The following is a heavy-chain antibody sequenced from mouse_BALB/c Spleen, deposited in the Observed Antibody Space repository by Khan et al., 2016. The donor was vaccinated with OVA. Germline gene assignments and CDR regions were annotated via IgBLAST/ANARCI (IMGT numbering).Heavy chain of an antibody. CDR1: GYTFTSYW. V-gene: IGHV1-61*01. CDR2: IDPSDSAT. J-gene: IGHJ3*01. CDR3: ARGGYSLLSY. D-gene: IGHD2-3*01. Sequence: QVQLQQPGAELVRPGASVKLSCKASGYTFTSYWMNWVKQRPGQGLEWIGMIDPSDSATHYNQIFKDKATLTVDKSSSTAYMQLSSLTSEDSAVYYCARGGYSLLSYWGQGTLVTVSA.